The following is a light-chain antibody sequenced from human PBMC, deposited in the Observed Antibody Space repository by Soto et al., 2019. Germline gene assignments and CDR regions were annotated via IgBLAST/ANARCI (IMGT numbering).Light chain of an antibody. CDR2: GAS. V-gene: IGKV3-20*01. CDR1: QSVSNNY. CDR3: QQYGSSGT. J-gene: IGKJ1*01. Sequence: EFVLTHTTGTLSLSPVERATLSCRASQSVSNNYLAWYQQKPGQAPRLLIYGASNRATGIPDRFSGSGSGTDFTLTISRLEPEDFAVYYCQQYGSSGTFGQGTKVDIK.